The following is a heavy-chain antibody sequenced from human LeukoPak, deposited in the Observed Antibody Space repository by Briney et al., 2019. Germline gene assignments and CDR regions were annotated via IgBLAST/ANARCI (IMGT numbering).Heavy chain of an antibody. CDR1: GYTFTSYG. Sequence: ASVKISCKASGYTFTSYGISWVRQAPGQGLEWMGWISAYNGNTNYAQKLQGRVTMTTDTSTSTAYMELRSLRSDDTAVYYCARGVSGYWTSRYYYYMDVWGKGTTVTVSS. D-gene: IGHD3-22*01. CDR2: ISAYNGNT. J-gene: IGHJ6*03. V-gene: IGHV1-18*01. CDR3: ARGVSGYWTSRYYYYMDV.